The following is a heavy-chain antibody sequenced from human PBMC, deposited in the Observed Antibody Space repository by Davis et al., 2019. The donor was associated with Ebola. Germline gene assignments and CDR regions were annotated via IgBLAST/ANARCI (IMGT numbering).Heavy chain of an antibody. J-gene: IGHJ6*02. D-gene: IGHD4-17*01. Sequence: GGSLRLSCAASGFTFSDYYMSWIRQAPGKGLEWVSYISSSSSYTNYADSVKGRFTISRDNAKNSLYLQMNSLRAEDTAVYYCARGRYGDFVTNYYYYGMDVWGQGTTVTVSS. CDR2: ISSSSSYT. CDR1: GFTFSDYY. CDR3: ARGRYGDFVTNYYYYGMDV. V-gene: IGHV3-11*06.